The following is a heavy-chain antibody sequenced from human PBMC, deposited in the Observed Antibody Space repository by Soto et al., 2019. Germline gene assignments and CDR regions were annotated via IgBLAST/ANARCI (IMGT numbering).Heavy chain of an antibody. CDR3: AGLGQRGSGSPTPDDWYFDL. V-gene: IGHV4-39*01. Sequence: SETLSLTCTVSGGSISSSSYYWGWIRQPPGKGLEWIGSIYYSGSTYYNPSLKSRVTISVDTSKNQFSLKLGSVTAADTAVYYCAGLGQRGSGSPTPDDWYFDLWGRGTLVTVSS. CDR2: IYYSGST. D-gene: IGHD3-10*01. J-gene: IGHJ2*01. CDR1: GGSISSSSYY.